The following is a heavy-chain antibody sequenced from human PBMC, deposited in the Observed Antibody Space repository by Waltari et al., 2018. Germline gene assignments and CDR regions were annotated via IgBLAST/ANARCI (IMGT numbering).Heavy chain of an antibody. V-gene: IGHV1-69*01. CDR2: IIPIFGTA. CDR3: ARDLRNLRQQLVMGY. CDR1: GGTFSSYA. Sequence: QVQLVQSGAEVKKPGSSVKVSCKASGGTFSSYAISWVRQAPGQGLEWMGGIIPIFGTANDAQKFQGRVTITADESTSTAYMELSSLRSEDTAVYYCARDLRNLRQQLVMGYWGQGTLVTVSS. J-gene: IGHJ4*02. D-gene: IGHD6-13*01.